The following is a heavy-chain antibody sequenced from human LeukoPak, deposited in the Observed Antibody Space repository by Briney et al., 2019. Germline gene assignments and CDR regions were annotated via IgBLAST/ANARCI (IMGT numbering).Heavy chain of an antibody. D-gene: IGHD3-10*01. CDR1: GYTLTELS. V-gene: IGHV1-24*01. CDR2: FDPEDGET. CDR3: ATAPLLWFGEGAFDI. Sequence: EASVKVSCKVSGYTLTELSMYWVRQAPGKGLEWMGGFDPEDGETIYAQKFQGRVTMTEDTSTDTAYMELSSLRSEDTAVYYCATAPLLWFGEGAFDIWGQGTMVTVSS. J-gene: IGHJ3*02.